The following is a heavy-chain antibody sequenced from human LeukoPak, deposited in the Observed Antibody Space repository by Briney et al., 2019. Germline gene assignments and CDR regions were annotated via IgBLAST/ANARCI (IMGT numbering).Heavy chain of an antibody. J-gene: IGHJ4*02. CDR1: GFTFDDYA. D-gene: IGHD1-7*01. CDR3: AKDISNWNSRHFDY. CDR2: ISGNGGNT. Sequence: QTGGPLRLSCAASGFTFDDYAMHWVRQVPGKGLEWVSLISGNGGNTYYADSVKGRFTISRDNSKNSLYLQMNSLRTEDTALYYCAKDISNWNSRHFDYWGQGTLVTVSS. V-gene: IGHV3-43*02.